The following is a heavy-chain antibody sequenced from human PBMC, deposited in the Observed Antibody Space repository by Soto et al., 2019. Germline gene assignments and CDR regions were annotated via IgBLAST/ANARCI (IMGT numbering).Heavy chain of an antibody. Sequence: QVQLVQPGAEVRKPGASVKVSCKASGDIFTNFDFNWVRQATGQGLEWIGWMRANSGDTGHDQKFQGRVRMTRDTSMGTAYMELGSLRDEDTAVYYCARYIYGQGFQAWGQGTLVFVSS. CDR2: MRANSGDT. D-gene: IGHD3-3*02. J-gene: IGHJ5*02. V-gene: IGHV1-8*01. CDR1: GDIFTNFD. CDR3: ARYIYGQGFQA.